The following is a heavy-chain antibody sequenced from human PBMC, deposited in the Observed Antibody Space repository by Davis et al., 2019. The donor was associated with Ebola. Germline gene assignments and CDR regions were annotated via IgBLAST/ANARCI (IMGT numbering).Heavy chain of an antibody. CDR2: VILKSGAT. V-gene: IGHV1-2*06. Sequence: ASVKASCRASGYTFTDYNIHWMRQAPGQGLEWLGRVILKSGATNYEQKFQGRVTMTRDTSISTVYMELSSLRYDDTADYYCARGHNYAHEYWGQGTLVTVSS. CDR3: ARGHNYAHEY. J-gene: IGHJ4*02. D-gene: IGHD4-11*01. CDR1: GYTFTDYN.